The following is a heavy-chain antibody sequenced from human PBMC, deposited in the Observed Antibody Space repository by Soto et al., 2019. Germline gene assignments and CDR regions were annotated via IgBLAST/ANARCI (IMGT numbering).Heavy chain of an antibody. Sequence: SETLSLTCNVSGDSIRRNYWTWIRQPPGKGLEWIGHIDDSENTNYNPSHKSRLTMSVDTSKNQFSLKLNSATAADTAVYYCARVGDTYGAYFDSWGQGALVTVSS. CDR2: IDDSENT. D-gene: IGHD2-8*01. V-gene: IGHV4-59*01. J-gene: IGHJ4*02. CDR1: GDSIRRNY. CDR3: ARVGDTYGAYFDS.